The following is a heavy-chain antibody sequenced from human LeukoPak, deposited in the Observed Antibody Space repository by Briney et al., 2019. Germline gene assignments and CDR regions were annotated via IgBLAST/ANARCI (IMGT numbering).Heavy chain of an antibody. D-gene: IGHD1-26*01. Sequence: GGSLRLSCAACGFTFRRYAISWLRQAPGKGLEWVSAISGSGGSTYYADSVKGRFTISRDNSKNTPYLQMNSLRAEDTAVYYCSKDLGRYRNNYFDYWGQGTLVTVSS. CDR2: ISGSGGST. J-gene: IGHJ4*02. V-gene: IGHV3-23*01. CDR3: SKDLGRYRNNYFDY. CDR1: GFTFRRYA.